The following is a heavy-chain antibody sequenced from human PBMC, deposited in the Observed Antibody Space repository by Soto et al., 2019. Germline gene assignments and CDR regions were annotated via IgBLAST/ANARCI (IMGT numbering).Heavy chain of an antibody. CDR3: AQTTGWPGFDY. V-gene: IGHV4-59*01. CDR1: GASISRYY. J-gene: IGHJ4*02. CDR2: IYHGETT. D-gene: IGHD6-19*01. Sequence: SETLSLTCTGSGASISRYYWNWIRQSPEKGLEWIGHIYHGETTKYNPSLKSRVTISLDRSNNQFYLKLNSVTAADTAIYYCAQTTGWPGFDYWGPGILVTSPQ.